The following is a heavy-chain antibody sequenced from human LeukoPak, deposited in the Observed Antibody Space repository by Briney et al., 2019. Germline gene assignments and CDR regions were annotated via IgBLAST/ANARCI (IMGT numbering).Heavy chain of an antibody. J-gene: IGHJ5*02. CDR2: IIPMFGTA. V-gene: IGHV1-69*01. CDR1: RGTFSSYA. CDR3: ARDARHKYCSSASCYRGWFDP. Sequence: GASVKVSCKAYRGTFSSYAISWVRQAPGQGLEWMGGIIPMFGTANYAQKFQGRVTITADESTSTAYMELSSLRSEDTAVYYCARDARHKYCSSASCYRGWFDPWGQGTLVTVSS. D-gene: IGHD2-2*01.